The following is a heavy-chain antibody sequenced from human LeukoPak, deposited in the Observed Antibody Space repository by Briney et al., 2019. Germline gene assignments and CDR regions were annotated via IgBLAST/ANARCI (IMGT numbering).Heavy chain of an antibody. J-gene: IGHJ5*02. V-gene: IGHV1-69*05. D-gene: IGHD6-6*01. CDR2: IISFFGTA. CDR3: ARDGEYSSSPGIWFDP. Sequence: ASVKVSFKASGGTFSSYAISWVRQAPGQGLGWMGGIISFFGTANHAQKFQGRVTITTDESTSTAYMELSSLRSEDTAVYYCARDGEYSSSPGIWFDPWGQGTLVTVSS. CDR1: GGTFSSYA.